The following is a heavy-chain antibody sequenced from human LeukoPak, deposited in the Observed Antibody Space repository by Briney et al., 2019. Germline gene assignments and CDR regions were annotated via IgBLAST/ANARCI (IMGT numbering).Heavy chain of an antibody. V-gene: IGHV7-4-1*02. J-gene: IGHJ4*02. CDR1: GYTFNSYA. CDR2: INTNTGNP. CDR3: ARSSWIQQSSDF. D-gene: IGHD5-18*01. Sequence: ASVKVSCKASGYTFNSYAMNWVRQAPGQGFEWMGWINTNTGNPTYARDFTGRFVFSLDTSVSTAYLQISSLKSEDTAIYYCARSSWIQQSSDFWGQGTLVTVSS.